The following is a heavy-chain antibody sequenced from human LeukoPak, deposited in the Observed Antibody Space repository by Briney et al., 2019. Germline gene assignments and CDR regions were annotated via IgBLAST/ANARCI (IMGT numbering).Heavy chain of an antibody. CDR1: GGSVSSSSHY. V-gene: IGHV4-39*07. CDR3: ARGELDYMDPLYYYYGMDV. Sequence: SETLSLTCTVAGGSVSSSSHYWGWIRQPPGKGLEWIGEINHSGSTNYNPSLKSRVTISVDTSKNQFSLKLSSVTAADTAVYYCARGELDYMDPLYYYYGMDVWGQGTTVTVSS. D-gene: IGHD4-11*01. CDR2: INHSGST. J-gene: IGHJ6*02.